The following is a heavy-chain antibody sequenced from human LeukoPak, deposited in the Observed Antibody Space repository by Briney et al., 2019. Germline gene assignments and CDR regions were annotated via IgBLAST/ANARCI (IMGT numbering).Heavy chain of an antibody. CDR1: GFTFSSYW. D-gene: IGHD1-26*01. V-gene: IGHV3-7*01. CDR2: IKYDGSEK. CDR3: ARDFLVPV. Sequence: PGGSLRLSCAAPGFTFSSYWMSWVRQAPGKGLEWVANIKYDGSEKYYVDSVKGRFTISRDNAKNSLYLQMNSLRAEDTAVYYCARDFLVPVGGQGTLVTVSS. J-gene: IGHJ4*02.